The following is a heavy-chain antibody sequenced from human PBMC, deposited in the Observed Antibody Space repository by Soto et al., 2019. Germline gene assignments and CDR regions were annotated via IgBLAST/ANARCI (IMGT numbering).Heavy chain of an antibody. V-gene: IGHV3-48*03. D-gene: IGHD5-18*01. CDR1: GFTFSSYE. J-gene: IGHJ6*02. CDR3: ARDRSLDGYCYYCMDF. Sequence: GGSLRLSCAASGFTFSSYEMNWVRQAPGKGLEWVSYISSSGSTIYYADSVKGRFTISRDNAKNSLYLQMNSLRAEDTAVYYCARDRSLDGYCYYCMDFWGQGTTVTVSS. CDR2: ISSSGSTI.